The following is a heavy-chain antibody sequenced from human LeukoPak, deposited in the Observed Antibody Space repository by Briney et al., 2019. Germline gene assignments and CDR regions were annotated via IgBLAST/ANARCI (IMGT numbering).Heavy chain of an antibody. V-gene: IGHV3-72*01. D-gene: IGHD1-7*01. CDR2: IRNKANSYTT. Sequence: GGSLRLSCAASGFTFSDHYMDWVRQAPGKGLEWVSRIRNKANSYTTEYAASVKGRFTISRDDSKNSLYLQMNSLNTDDTAVYYCSRAGLRTTPYYFDYWGQGTLVTVSS. J-gene: IGHJ4*02. CDR3: SRAGLRTTPYYFDY. CDR1: GFTFSDHY.